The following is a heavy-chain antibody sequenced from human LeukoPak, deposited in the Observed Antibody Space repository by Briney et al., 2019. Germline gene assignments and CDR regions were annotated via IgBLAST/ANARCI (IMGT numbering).Heavy chain of an antibody. D-gene: IGHD3-10*01. CDR3: AKGSGSLKPFDY. V-gene: IGHV3-23*01. J-gene: IGHJ4*02. CDR2: ISGSGGST. CDR1: GFIFSDYY. Sequence: PGGSLRLSCAASGFIFSDYYMSWIRQAPGKGLEWVSAISGSGGSTYYADSVKGRFTISRDNSKNTLYLQMNSLRAEDTAVYYCAKGSGSLKPFDYWGQGTLVTVSS.